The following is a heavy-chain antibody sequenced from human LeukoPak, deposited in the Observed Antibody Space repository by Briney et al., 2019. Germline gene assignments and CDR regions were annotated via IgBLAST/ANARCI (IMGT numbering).Heavy chain of an antibody. Sequence: ASVKVSCMASGYTFTSYAMNWVRQAPGQGLEWMGWINTNTGNPTYAQGFTGRFVFSLDTSVSTAYLQISSLKAEDTAVYYCARDLRRFVVVVVAATPGYWGQGTLVTVSS. CDR3: ARDLRRFVVVVVAATPGY. V-gene: IGHV7-4-1*02. D-gene: IGHD2-15*01. J-gene: IGHJ4*02. CDR1: GYTFTSYA. CDR2: INTNTGNP.